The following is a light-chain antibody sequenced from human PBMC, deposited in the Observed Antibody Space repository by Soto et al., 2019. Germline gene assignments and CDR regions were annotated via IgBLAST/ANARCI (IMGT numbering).Light chain of an antibody. J-gene: IGKJ1*01. V-gene: IGKV3-15*01. CDR3: QQYNNWWT. CDR2: AAS. Sequence: EIVMTQSPATLSVSPGERATLSCRASQSVNRNLAWYQQKPGQAPRLLIYAASTRATGIPARFSGSGSETESTLTISSLQSEDFGIYYCQQYNNWWTFGQGTKVEI. CDR1: QSVNRN.